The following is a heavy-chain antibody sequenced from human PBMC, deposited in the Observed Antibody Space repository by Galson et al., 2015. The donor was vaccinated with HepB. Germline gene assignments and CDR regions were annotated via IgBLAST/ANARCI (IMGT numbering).Heavy chain of an antibody. D-gene: IGHD3-10*01. CDR2: ISYDGSNK. CDR1: GFTFSSYG. V-gene: IGHV3-30*18. Sequence: SLRLSCAASGFTFSSYGMHWVRQAPGKGLEWVAVISYDGSNKYYADSVKGRFTISRDNSKNTLYLQMNSLRAEDTAVYYCAKDVSEAAGGSLDYFDYWGQGTLVTVSS. CDR3: AKDVSEAAGGSLDYFDY. J-gene: IGHJ4*02.